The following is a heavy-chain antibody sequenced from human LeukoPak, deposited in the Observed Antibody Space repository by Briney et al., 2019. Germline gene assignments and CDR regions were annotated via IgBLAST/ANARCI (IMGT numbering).Heavy chain of an antibody. J-gene: IGHJ3*02. CDR2: ISISGSSI. Sequence: GGSLRLSCAASGFTYSSYEMNWVRQAPGKGLEGVSYISISGSSIYYADSVKGRFTISRDNAKNSLYLQMNSLRAEDTAVYYCARGGSSPYKYNAFDIWGQGTMVTVSS. V-gene: IGHV3-48*03. CDR1: GFTYSSYE. CDR3: ARGGSSPYKYNAFDI. D-gene: IGHD2-2*01.